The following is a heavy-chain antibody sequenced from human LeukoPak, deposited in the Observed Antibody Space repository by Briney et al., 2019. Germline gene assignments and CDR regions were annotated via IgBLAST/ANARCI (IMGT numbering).Heavy chain of an antibody. CDR2: INPNSGGT. J-gene: IGHJ4*02. CDR1: GYTFTGYY. Sequence: GASVTVSCKASGYTFTGYYTHWVRQAPGQGLEWMGWINPNSGGTNYAQKFQGRVTMTRDTSISTAYMELSRLRSDDTAVYYCARIHGVTTSPFDYWGQGTLVTVSS. D-gene: IGHD4-17*01. V-gene: IGHV1-2*02. CDR3: ARIHGVTTSPFDY.